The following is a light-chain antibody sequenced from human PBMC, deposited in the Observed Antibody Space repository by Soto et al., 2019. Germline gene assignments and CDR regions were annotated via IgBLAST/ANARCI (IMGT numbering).Light chain of an antibody. Sequence: QSALTQPASVSGSPGQSITISCTGTSSDIGRYNYVSWYQQHPGKAPRLVIHEVTLRPSGVSHRFSGSKSGNTASLTISGLQVEDEADYYCSSYTTTYTHVFGKGTKLTVL. CDR3: SSYTTTYTHV. V-gene: IGLV2-14*01. J-gene: IGLJ1*01. CDR1: SSDIGRYNY. CDR2: EVT.